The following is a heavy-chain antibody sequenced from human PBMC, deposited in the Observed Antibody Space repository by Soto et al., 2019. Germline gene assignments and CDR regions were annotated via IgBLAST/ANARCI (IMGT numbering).Heavy chain of an antibody. V-gene: IGHV3-15*01. CDR2: IKSKTDGGTT. Sequence: PGGSLRLSCAASGFTFSNAWMSWVRQAPGKGLEWVGRIKSKTDGGTTDYAAPVKGRFTISRDDSKNTLYLQMNSLKTEDTAVYYCTTGIYGSGSYRDSHNWFDPWGQGTLVTVSS. D-gene: IGHD3-10*01. J-gene: IGHJ5*02. CDR3: TTGIYGSGSYRDSHNWFDP. CDR1: GFTFSNAW.